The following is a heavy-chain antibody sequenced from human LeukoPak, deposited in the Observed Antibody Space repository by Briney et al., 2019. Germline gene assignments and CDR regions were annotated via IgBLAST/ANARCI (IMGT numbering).Heavy chain of an antibody. CDR3: ARDLSAAYDF. CDR2: LVYDERN. D-gene: IGHD2-21*01. Sequence: PGGSLRLSYAASGFPFRSYGMHWVRQAPGKGLEWVARLVYDERNDYANSVKGRFTISRDNSKNMLYLQMDNLRVDDTAMYYCARDLSAAYDFWGQGILVTVSS. V-gene: IGHV3-33*01. CDR1: GFPFRSYG. J-gene: IGHJ4*02.